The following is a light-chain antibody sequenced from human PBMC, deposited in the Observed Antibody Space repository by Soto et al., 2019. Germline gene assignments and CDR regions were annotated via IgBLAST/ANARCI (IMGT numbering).Light chain of an antibody. CDR3: SSYTSISTYV. CDR1: SSDVGGYNF. V-gene: IGLV2-14*01. CDR2: DVR. J-gene: IGLJ1*01. Sequence: QSVLTQPASVSGSPGQSITISCTGTSSDVGGYNFVSWYQQHPGKAPKLMIYDVRNRPSGVSNRFSGSKSVNTASLTISGLQDEDEADYYCSSYTSISTYVFGTGNKVTV.